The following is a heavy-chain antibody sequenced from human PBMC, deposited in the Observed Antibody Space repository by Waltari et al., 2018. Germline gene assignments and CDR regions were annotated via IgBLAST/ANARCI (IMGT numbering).Heavy chain of an antibody. CDR2: IYTMGRT. CDR3: ARESRYSYGSRCFDY. D-gene: IGHD5-18*01. CDR1: GGSISSYY. V-gene: IGHV4-4*07. Sequence: QVQLQESGPGLVKPSETLSLTCTVSGGSISSYYWSWIRQPAGKGLEWIGRIYTMGRTNYSPSLKGRGTMSVDTSKNQFSLKLSSVTAADTAVYYCARESRYSYGSRCFDYWGQGTLVTVSS. J-gene: IGHJ4*02.